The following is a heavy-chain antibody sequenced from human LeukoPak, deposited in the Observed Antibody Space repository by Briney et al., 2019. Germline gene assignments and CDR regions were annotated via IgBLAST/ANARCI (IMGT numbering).Heavy chain of an antibody. V-gene: IGHV4-34*01. J-gene: IGHJ4*02. CDR1: GGSFSKFY. CDR3: ARIPEWVVQAYFDY. D-gene: IGHD6-19*01. CDR2: INHSGNT. Sequence: PSETLSLTCAAYGGSFSKFYWSWIRQPPGKGLEWIGEINHSGNTNHNPSLKSRVTISVDTSKKQFSLKLSSVTAADTAVSYCARIPEWVVQAYFDYWGQGTLVTVSS.